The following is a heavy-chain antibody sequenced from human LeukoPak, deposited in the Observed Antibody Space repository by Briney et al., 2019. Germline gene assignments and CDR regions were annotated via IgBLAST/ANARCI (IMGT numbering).Heavy chain of an antibody. D-gene: IGHD4-17*01. V-gene: IGHV3-23*01. CDR2: ISGRDGST. J-gene: IGHJ4*02. CDR1: GLTFSTYA. Sequence: GGSLRLSSAVSGLTFSTYAMSWVRQAPGKGLEWVSSISGRDGSTDYADSVKGRFTISRDTSKNRLYLQMNILRAEDTAVYYCAKDRSPMTTVTTAFDHWGQGTLVTVSS. CDR3: AKDRSPMTTVTTAFDH.